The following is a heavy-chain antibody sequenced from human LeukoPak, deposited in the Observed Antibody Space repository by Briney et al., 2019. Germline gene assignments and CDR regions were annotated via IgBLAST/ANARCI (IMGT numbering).Heavy chain of an antibody. Sequence: SETLSLTCTVSGESISSDYWSWIRQSAGKGLEWIGRIYPSASANYNPSLKSRLSMSVDTSKNQFSLKLNSVTAADTAVYYCARVAGPFDSWGPGTLVTVSS. CDR2: IYPSASA. D-gene: IGHD6-13*01. CDR1: GESISSDY. CDR3: ARVAGPFDS. J-gene: IGHJ4*02. V-gene: IGHV4-4*07.